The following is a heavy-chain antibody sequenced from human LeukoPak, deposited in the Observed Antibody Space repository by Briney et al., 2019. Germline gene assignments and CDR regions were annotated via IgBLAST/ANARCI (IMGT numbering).Heavy chain of an antibody. V-gene: IGHV6-1*01. CDR2: TYYRSKWLH. J-gene: IGHJ4*02. CDR1: GDTVPSNSAA. CDR3: ARNLSPDFDY. Sequence: SQTLSLTCAISGDTVPSNSAAWNWIRQSPSRGLEWLGRTYYRSKWLHEYALSVESRISINPDTSKNQFSLQLSSVTPEDTAVYYCARNLSPDFDYWGQGTLVTVSS. D-gene: IGHD1-14*01.